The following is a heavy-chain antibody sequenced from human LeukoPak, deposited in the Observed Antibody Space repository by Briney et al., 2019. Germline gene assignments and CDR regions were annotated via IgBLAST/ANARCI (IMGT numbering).Heavy chain of an antibody. CDR2: INPNSGGT. D-gene: IGHD2-2*02. J-gene: IGHJ4*02. V-gene: IGHV1-2*02. Sequence: GASVKVSCKASGYTFTGYYMHRVRQAPGQGLEWMGWINPNSGGTNYAQKFQGRVTMTRDTSISTAYMELSRLRSDDTAVYYCARGSEYQLLYLYFDYWGQGTLVTVSS. CDR3: ARGSEYQLLYLYFDY. CDR1: GYTFTGYY.